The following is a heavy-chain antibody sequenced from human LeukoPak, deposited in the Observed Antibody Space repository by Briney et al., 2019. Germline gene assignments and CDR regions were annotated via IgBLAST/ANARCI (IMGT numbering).Heavy chain of an antibody. J-gene: IGHJ4*02. CDR2: IKQDGSEK. V-gene: IGHV3-7*01. Sequence: PGGSLRLSCAASGFTFSTYWMNWVRQAPGKGLEWVANIKQDGSEKYYVDSVKGRFTLSRDSAKNSLYLQMNSLRAEDTAVYYCARDREYYDILTGYHNDYWGQGTLVTVSS. CDR1: GFTFSTYW. CDR3: ARDREYYDILTGYHNDY. D-gene: IGHD3-9*01.